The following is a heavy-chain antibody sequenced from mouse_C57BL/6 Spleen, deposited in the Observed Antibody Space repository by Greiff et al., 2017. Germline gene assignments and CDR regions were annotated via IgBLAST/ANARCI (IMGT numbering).Heavy chain of an antibody. J-gene: IGHJ2*01. D-gene: IGHD2-4*01. Sequence: LVESGAELARPGASVKLSCKASGYTFTSYGISWVKQRTGQGLEWIGEIYPRSGNTYYNEKFKGKATLTADKSSSTAYMELRSLTSEDSAVYFCARRDLYDYYYFDYWGQGTTLTVSS. CDR3: ARRDLYDYYYFDY. CDR2: IYPRSGNT. V-gene: IGHV1-81*01. CDR1: GYTFTSYG.